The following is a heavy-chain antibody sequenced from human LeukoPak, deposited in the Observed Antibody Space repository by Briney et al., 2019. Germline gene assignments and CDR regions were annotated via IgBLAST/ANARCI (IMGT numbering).Heavy chain of an antibody. D-gene: IGHD1-14*01. CDR3: AREDRRNGNPKYP. V-gene: IGHV1-69*04. CDR2: IIPIFGIA. Sequence: SVKVSCKASGGTFSSYAISWVRQAPGQGLEWMGRIIPIFGIANYAQKFQGRVTITADKSTSTAYMELSSLRSEDTAVYYCAREDRRNGNPKYPWGQGTLVTVSS. CDR1: GGTFSSYA. J-gene: IGHJ5*02.